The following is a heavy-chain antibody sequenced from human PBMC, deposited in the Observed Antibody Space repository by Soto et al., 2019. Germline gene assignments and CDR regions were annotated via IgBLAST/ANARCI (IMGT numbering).Heavy chain of an antibody. V-gene: IGHV2-5*02. CDR2: IYWDDDK. Sequence: QITLKESGATLVKPTQTLTLTCTFSGFSLSTSGVGVGWIRQPPGKALEWLALIYWDDDKRYSPSLKSRPTITKDTSKNHVVLTMTNMDPVDTATYYCAHSVGYYHSRRLDYWGQGTLVTVSS. J-gene: IGHJ4*02. D-gene: IGHD3-22*01. CDR3: AHSVGYYHSRRLDY. CDR1: GFSLSTSGVG.